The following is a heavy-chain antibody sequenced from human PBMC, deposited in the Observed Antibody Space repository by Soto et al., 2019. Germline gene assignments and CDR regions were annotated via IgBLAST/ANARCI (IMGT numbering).Heavy chain of an antibody. Sequence: QVTLKESGPVLVKPTATLTLTCTVSGFSLSNARMGVSWIRQPPGKALEWLAHIFWNDETAYSTSLKTRLTISKDTSKSQVVLTMANMDPADTATYYCARTVARMDLDYWGQGTLVTVSS. CDR1: GFSLSNARMG. D-gene: IGHD2-21*01. V-gene: IGHV2-26*02. CDR2: IFWNDET. J-gene: IGHJ4*02. CDR3: ARTVARMDLDY.